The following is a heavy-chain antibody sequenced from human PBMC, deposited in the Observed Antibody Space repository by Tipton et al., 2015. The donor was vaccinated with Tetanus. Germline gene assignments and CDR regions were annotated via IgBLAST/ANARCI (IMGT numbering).Heavy chain of an antibody. J-gene: IGHJ3*02. D-gene: IGHD3-3*01. CDR2: IYYSGST. CDR3: ARHVGKLLRFLEWSPDDASDI. V-gene: IGHV4-39*01. CDR1: GGSISSSSYY. Sequence: TLSLTCTVSGGSISSSSYYWGWIRQPPGKGLEWIGSIYYSGSTYYNPSLKSRVTISVDTSKNQFSLKLSSVTAADTAVYYCARHVGKLLRFLEWSPDDASDIWGQGTMVTVSS.